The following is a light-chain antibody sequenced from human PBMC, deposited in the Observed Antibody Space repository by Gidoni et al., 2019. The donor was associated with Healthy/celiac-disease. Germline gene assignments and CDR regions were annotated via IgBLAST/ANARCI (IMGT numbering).Light chain of an antibody. V-gene: IGKV3-11*01. CDR3: QQRSNWPL. J-gene: IGKJ4*01. CDR1: QSVSSY. CDR2: DAS. Sequence: EIVLTQSPATLSLSPGERATLSCRASQSVSSYLAWYQQKPGQAPRLLIYDASNRATGIPARFIGSGSGTDFTLTISSLEPEDFAVYYCQQRSNWPLFGGGTKVEIK.